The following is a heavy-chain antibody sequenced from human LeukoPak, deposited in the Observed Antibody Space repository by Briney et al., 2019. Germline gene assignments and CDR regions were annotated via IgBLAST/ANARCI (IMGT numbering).Heavy chain of an antibody. D-gene: IGHD5-18*01. CDR3: AREATTAMAYYYYGMDV. V-gene: IGHV3-30-3*01. J-gene: IGHJ6*02. Sequence: GGSLRLSCAASGFTFSSYAMHWVRQAPGKGLEWVAVISYDGSNKYYADSVKGRFTISRDNSKNTLYLQMNSLGAEDTAVYYCAREATTAMAYYYYGMDVWGQGTTVTVSS. CDR1: GFTFSSYA. CDR2: ISYDGSNK.